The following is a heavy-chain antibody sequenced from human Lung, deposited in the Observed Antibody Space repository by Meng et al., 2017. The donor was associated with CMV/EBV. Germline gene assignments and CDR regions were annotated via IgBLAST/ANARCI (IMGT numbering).Heavy chain of an antibody. CDR1: GLSVSSKY. V-gene: IGHV3-53*01. J-gene: IGHJ4*02. D-gene: IGHD1-26*01. Sequence: GESLKIFCAASGLSVSSKYMSWVRQAPGKGLEWVSVIYSNNNTYYADSVKGRFTISRDNSKNTLYFQMNSLRAEDTAVYYCARVVGLHFDYWGQGTLVTVSS. CDR2: IYSNNNT. CDR3: ARVVGLHFDY.